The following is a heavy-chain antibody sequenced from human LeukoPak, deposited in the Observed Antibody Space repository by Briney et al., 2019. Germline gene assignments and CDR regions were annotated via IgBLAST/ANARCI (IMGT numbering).Heavy chain of an antibody. Sequence: GASVTVSCKASGYTFTSYGIRWVRQAPGEGREWMGWISAYNCTTNYAHKLHGRVPMTTHTSTSTAYIELRSLRSDDTAVYYCASSDCGTYRPPEFDYWGHGTLVTVSS. D-gene: IGHD2-21*01. CDR1: GYTFTSYG. J-gene: IGHJ4*01. CDR3: ASSDCGTYRPPEFDY. V-gene: IGHV1-18*01. CDR2: ISAYNCTT.